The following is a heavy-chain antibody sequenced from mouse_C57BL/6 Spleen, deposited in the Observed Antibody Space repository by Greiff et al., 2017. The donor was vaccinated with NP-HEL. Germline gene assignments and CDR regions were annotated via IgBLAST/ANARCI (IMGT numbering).Heavy chain of an antibody. J-gene: IGHJ3*01. CDR2: ISDGGSYT. V-gene: IGHV5-4*01. D-gene: IGHD2-3*01. Sequence: EVQVVESGGGLVKPGGSLKLSCAASGFTFSSYAMPWVRQTPEKRLEWVATISDGGSYTYYPDNVKGRFTISRDNAKNTPYLQMSHLKSEDTAMYYSARDREDIYAGCPFAYWGQGTLVTVSA. CDR3: ARDREDIYAGCPFAY. CDR1: GFTFSSYA.